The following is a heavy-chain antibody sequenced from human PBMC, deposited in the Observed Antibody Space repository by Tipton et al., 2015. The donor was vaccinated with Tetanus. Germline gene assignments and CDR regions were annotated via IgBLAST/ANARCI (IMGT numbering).Heavy chain of an antibody. D-gene: IGHD3-16*01. CDR3: ARDRRDYIYYGMDV. J-gene: IGHJ6*02. V-gene: IGHV1-2*02. Sequence: QLVQSGAEMKKPGASVKVSCKASGYTFTGYYIYWVRQAPGQGLEWMGWIDPNSGATVYAQKFQGRVTMTRDTSISTAYMELRSLRSDDTAVYYCARDRRDYIYYGMDVWGPGTTVTVS. CDR2: IDPNSGAT. CDR1: GYTFTGYY.